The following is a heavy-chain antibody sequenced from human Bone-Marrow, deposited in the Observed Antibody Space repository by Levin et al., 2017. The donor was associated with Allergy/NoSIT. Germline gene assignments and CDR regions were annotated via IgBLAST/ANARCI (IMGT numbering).Heavy chain of an antibody. CDR3: ARDWLQMTADC. Sequence: HPGGSLRLSCAASGLTFSSYAMTWVRQAPGKGLEWVSGITATGYSTYYADSVKGRFTISRDNSKNTLYLQMNSLRADDTAVYYCARDWLQMTADCWGQGTLVTVSS. CDR2: ITATGYST. CDR1: GLTFSSYA. J-gene: IGHJ4*02. D-gene: IGHD5-12*01. V-gene: IGHV3-23*01.